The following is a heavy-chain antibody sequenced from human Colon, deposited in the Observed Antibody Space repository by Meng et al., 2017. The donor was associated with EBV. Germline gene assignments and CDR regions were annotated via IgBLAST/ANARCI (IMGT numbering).Heavy chain of an antibody. CDR3: VRVRGDFDY. V-gene: IGHV4-39*07. CDR2: INSNWNT. Sequence: LQLQESGPGLVKPSEPLSLTCIVSGDSVSDTNHFWGWVRQAPGKGLEWVGSINSNWNTYSNPSLTSRVTMSLDTPKNQFSLKLSSVTAADTAVYYCVRVRGDFDYWGQGTLVTVSS. CDR1: GDSVSDTNHF. J-gene: IGHJ4*02. D-gene: IGHD3-16*01.